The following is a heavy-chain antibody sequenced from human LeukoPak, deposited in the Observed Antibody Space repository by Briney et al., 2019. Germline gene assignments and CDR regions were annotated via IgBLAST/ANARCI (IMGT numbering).Heavy chain of an antibody. V-gene: IGHV3-30*04. Sequence: GGSLRLSCAASGFTFSSYAMHWVRQAPGKGLEWVAVISYDGSNKYYADSVKGRFTISRDNSKNTLYLQMNSLRAEDTAVCYCAREWELLFGYFDYWGQGTLVTVSS. J-gene: IGHJ4*02. CDR2: ISYDGSNK. CDR3: AREWELLFGYFDY. CDR1: GFTFSSYA. D-gene: IGHD1-26*01.